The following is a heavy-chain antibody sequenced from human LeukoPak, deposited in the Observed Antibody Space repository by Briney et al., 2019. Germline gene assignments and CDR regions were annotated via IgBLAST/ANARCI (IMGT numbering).Heavy chain of an antibody. CDR2: IIPIFGIA. D-gene: IGHD2-2*01. J-gene: IGHJ4*02. CDR1: GGTFSSYA. Sequence: ASVKVSCKASGGTFSSYAISWVRQAPGQGLEWMGRIIPIFGIANYAQKFQGRVTITADKSTSTAYMELSSLRSEDTAVYYCARVAAAMNDYWGQGTLITVSS. V-gene: IGHV1-69*04. CDR3: ARVAAAMNDY.